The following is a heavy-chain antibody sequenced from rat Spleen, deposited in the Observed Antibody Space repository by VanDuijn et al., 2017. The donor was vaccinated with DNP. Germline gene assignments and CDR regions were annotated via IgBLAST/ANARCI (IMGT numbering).Heavy chain of an antibody. CDR3: ARDDYGSSGAMDP. Sequence: EVQLVESGGGLVQPGRSLKLSCAASGFTFSDYYMAWVRQAPTKGLEWVAAISTGGGTTYYRDSVKGRFTISRDDANRTLYLQMDSLRSEDTATYYCARDDYGSSGAMDPWGQGTSVTVSS. D-gene: IGHD1-3*01. CDR2: ISTGGGTT. J-gene: IGHJ4*01. V-gene: IGHV5-25*01. CDR1: GFTFSDYY.